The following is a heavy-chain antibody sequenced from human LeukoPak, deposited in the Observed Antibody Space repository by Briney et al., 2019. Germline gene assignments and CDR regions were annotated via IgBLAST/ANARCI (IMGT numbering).Heavy chain of an antibody. Sequence: GGSLRLSCAASGFTFSSYWMSWVRQAPGKGLEWVSAISGSGGSTYYADSVKGRFTISRDNSKNTLYLQMNSLRAEDTAVYYCAKDRANLDWNNDYWGQGTQVTVSS. CDR1: GFTFSSYW. CDR2: ISGSGGST. CDR3: AKDRANLDWNNDY. D-gene: IGHD1/OR15-1a*01. J-gene: IGHJ4*02. V-gene: IGHV3-23*01.